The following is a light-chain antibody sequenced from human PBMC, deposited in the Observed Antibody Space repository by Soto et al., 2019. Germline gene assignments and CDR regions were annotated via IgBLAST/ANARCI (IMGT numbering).Light chain of an antibody. CDR2: LAS. CDR3: LQHDSYPWT. Sequence: DLQMTQSPSAMSASVGDRVTITCRASHVISNYLAWFQQKPGKVPKRLIYLASSLDSGVPSRFSGSGSGAQFTLTISNLQPEDFATYYCLQHDSYPWTFGQGTKVEIK. V-gene: IGKV1-17*03. J-gene: IGKJ1*01. CDR1: HVISNY.